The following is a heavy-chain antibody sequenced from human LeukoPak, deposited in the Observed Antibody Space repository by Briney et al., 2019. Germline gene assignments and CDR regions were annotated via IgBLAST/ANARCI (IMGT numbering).Heavy chain of an antibody. D-gene: IGHD3/OR15-3a*01. Sequence: SETLSLTCTVSGGSISSSSYYWGWIRQPPGKGLEWIGSIYYSGSTYYNPSLKSRVTISVDTSKNQFSLKLSSVTAADTAVYYCARMDRDDVFDIWGQGTMVTVSS. V-gene: IGHV4-39*01. CDR1: GGSISSSSYY. CDR3: ARMDRDDVFDI. J-gene: IGHJ3*02. CDR2: IYYSGST.